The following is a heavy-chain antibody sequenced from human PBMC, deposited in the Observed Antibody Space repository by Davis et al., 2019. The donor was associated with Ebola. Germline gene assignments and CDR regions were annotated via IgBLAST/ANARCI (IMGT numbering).Heavy chain of an antibody. CDR2: IYYSGST. D-gene: IGHD6-19*01. Sequence: PSETLSLTCTVSGGSISSGDYYWSWIRQPPGKGLEWIGYIYYSGSTYYNPSLKSRVTISVDTSKNQFSLKLSSVTAADTAVYYCARRAIKSGWPFDYWGQGTLVTVSS. J-gene: IGHJ4*02. V-gene: IGHV4-30-4*08. CDR1: GGSISSGDYY. CDR3: ARRAIKSGWPFDY.